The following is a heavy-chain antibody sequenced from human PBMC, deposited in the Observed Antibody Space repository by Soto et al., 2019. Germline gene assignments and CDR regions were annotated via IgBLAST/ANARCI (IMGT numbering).Heavy chain of an antibody. D-gene: IGHD3-9*01. Sequence: SETLSLTCAVSGGSISSSNSWNWVRQPPGKGLEWIGEIFHSGSTDYNPSLKSRVTMSLDKSKNHFSLKLNSVTAADTAVYYCARYDISTGYPSHFDYWGQGTLVTVSS. V-gene: IGHV4-4*02. CDR1: GGSISSSNS. CDR2: IFHSGST. J-gene: IGHJ4*02. CDR3: ARYDISTGYPSHFDY.